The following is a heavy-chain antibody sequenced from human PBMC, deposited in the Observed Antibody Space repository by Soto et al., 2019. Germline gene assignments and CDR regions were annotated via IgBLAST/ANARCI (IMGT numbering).Heavy chain of an antibody. D-gene: IGHD3-10*01. CDR2: SYYSGSS. CDR1: GGSISSSSYY. V-gene: IGHV4-39*01. J-gene: IGHJ3*02. CDR3: ARHPFGYGSGSYFRFPWQYDAFDI. Sequence: QLQLQESGPGLVKPSETLSLTCTVSGGSISSSSYYWGWFRQPPGKGLAWIGSSYYSGSSYYNPSLKSRVTTSVDTSKIHSSRKQSSVNAADTTVDYSARHPFGYGSGSYFRFPWQYDAFDIWGQGTMVTVSS.